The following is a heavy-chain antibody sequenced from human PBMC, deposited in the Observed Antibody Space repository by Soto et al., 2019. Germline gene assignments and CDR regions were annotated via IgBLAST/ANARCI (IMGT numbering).Heavy chain of an antibody. CDR2: ISGSGGST. CDR1: GFTFSSYA. J-gene: IGHJ4*02. V-gene: IGHV3-23*01. Sequence: PGGSLRLSCAASGFTFSSYAMSWVRQAPGKGLEWVSAISGSGGSTYYADSVKGRFTISRDNSKNTLYLQMNSLRAEDTAVYYCAKEMYYYDSGGYYRNKHFDYWGQGTLVTVSS. D-gene: IGHD3-22*01. CDR3: AKEMYYYDSGGYYRNKHFDY.